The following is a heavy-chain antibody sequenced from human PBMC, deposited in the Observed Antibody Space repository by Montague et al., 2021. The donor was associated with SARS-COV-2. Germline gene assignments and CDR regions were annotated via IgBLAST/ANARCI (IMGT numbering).Heavy chain of an antibody. Sequence: TLSLTCTVSGYSISSGYYWGWIRQPAGKGLEWIGRIYTSGSTNYNPSLKSRVTISVDTSKNQFSLKLSSVTAAGTAVYYCARGCSGGSCYPNPFSTWGQGTLVTVSS. CDR2: IYTSGST. V-gene: IGHV4-61*02. D-gene: IGHD2-15*01. CDR1: GYSISSGYY. J-gene: IGHJ5*02. CDR3: ARGCSGGSCYPNPFST.